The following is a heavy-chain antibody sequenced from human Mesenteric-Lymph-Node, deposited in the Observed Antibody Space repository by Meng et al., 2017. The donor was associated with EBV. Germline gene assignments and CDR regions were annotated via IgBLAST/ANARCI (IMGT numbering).Heavy chain of an antibody. V-gene: IGHV1-18*01. CDR3: ARVEVGITSGDY. Sequence: GQVVQVGGGVKKPGASGNVSCKASGYTFTNYGITWVRQAPGQGLEWMGWINAYNGDTNYAQTLQGRVTMTTDTSTSTAYMELRSLRSDDTAVYYCARVEVGITSGDYWGQGTLVTVSS. CDR2: INAYNGDT. D-gene: IGHD2-21*01. CDR1: GYTFTNYG. J-gene: IGHJ4*02.